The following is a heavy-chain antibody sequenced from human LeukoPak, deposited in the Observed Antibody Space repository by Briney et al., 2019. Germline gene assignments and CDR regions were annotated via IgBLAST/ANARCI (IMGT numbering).Heavy chain of an antibody. CDR3: ARGGFGYYDSSAHFDY. V-gene: IGHV3-7*01. D-gene: IGHD3-22*01. CDR2: IKQDGSEK. Sequence: GGSLRLSCAASGFTFSSYWMSWVRQAPGKGLEWVANIKQDGSEKYYVDSVMGRFTISRDNAKNSLYLQMNSLRAEDTAVYYCARGGFGYYDSSAHFDYWGQGTLVTVSS. J-gene: IGHJ4*02. CDR1: GFTFSSYW.